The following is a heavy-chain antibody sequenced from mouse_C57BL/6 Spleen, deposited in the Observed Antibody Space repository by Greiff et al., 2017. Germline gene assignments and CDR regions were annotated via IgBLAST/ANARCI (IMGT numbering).Heavy chain of an antibody. D-gene: IGHD1-1*01. CDR1: GYSITSGYY. Sequence: VQLQQSGPGLVKPSQSLSLTCSVTGYSITSGYYWNWIRQFPGNKLEWMGYISYDGSNNYNPSLKNRISITRDTSKNQFFLKLNSVTTEDTATYYCARDYVDAMDYWGQGTSVTVSS. V-gene: IGHV3-6*01. CDR3: ARDYVDAMDY. J-gene: IGHJ4*01. CDR2: ISYDGSN.